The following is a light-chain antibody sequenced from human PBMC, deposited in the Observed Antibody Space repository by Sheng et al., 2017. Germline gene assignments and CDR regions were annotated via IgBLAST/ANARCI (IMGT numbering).Light chain of an antibody. CDR2: DAS. J-gene: IGKJ3*01. Sequence: DIQMTQSPSSLSASVGDRVTITCQASQDISNYLNWYQQKPGKAPKLLIYDASNLETGVPSRFSGSGSGTDFTFTISSLQPEDIATYYCQQYDNPPFPTFG. CDR1: QDISNY. CDR3: QQYDNPPFPT. V-gene: IGKV1-33*01.